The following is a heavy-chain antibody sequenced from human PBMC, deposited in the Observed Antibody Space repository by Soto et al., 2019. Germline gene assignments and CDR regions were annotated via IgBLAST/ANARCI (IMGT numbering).Heavy chain of an antibody. CDR2: INHSGST. CDR3: ARVAVVGGSGSYYSDWFDP. V-gene: IGHV4-34*01. J-gene: IGHJ5*02. CDR1: GGSFSGYY. D-gene: IGHD3-10*01. Sequence: SETLSLTCAVYGGSFSGYYWSWIRQPPGKGLEWIGEINHSGSTNYNPSLKSRVTISVDTSKNQFSLKLSSVTAADTAVYYCARVAVVGGSGSYYSDWFDPWGQGTLVTVSS.